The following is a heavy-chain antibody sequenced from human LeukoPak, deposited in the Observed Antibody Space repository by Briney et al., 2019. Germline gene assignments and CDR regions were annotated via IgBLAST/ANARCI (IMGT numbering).Heavy chain of an antibody. V-gene: IGHV4-4*07. CDR3: ARDLGGELRYFDWLSYMDV. Sequence: KPSETLSLTCTVSGGSISSYYWSWIRQPAGKGLEWIGRIYTSGSTNYNPSLKSRVTMSVDTSKNQFSLKLSSVTAADTAVYYCARDLGGELRYFDWLSYMDVWGKGTTVTVSS. CDR1: GGSISSYY. CDR2: IYTSGST. J-gene: IGHJ6*03. D-gene: IGHD3-9*01.